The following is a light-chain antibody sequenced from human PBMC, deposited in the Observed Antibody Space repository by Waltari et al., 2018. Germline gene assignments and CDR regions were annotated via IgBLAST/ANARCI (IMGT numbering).Light chain of an antibody. Sequence: QSVLTQPPSASGTPGQSVTISCSGSSSNIGRNTVNWYQQPPGTAPKLLTYSNNQRPSGVPDRFSGSKSGTSASLAISGLQSEDEADYYCAAWDDSLNGYVFGTGTKVTVL. CDR3: AAWDDSLNGYV. CDR2: SNN. J-gene: IGLJ1*01. V-gene: IGLV1-44*01. CDR1: SSNIGRNT.